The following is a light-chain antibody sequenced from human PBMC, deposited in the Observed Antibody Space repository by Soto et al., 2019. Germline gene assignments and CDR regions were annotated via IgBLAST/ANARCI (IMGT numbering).Light chain of an antibody. CDR1: QSISSY. CDR2: AAS. Sequence: DIQMTQSPSSLSASVGDRVTITCRASQSISSYLNWYQQKPGKAPKLLIYAASSLQSGVPSRFSGSGSGTDFTLTISSLQPEDFATYYSQQSYSTPGVFTFGHGTKVDIK. J-gene: IGKJ3*01. CDR3: QQSYSTPGVFT. V-gene: IGKV1-39*01.